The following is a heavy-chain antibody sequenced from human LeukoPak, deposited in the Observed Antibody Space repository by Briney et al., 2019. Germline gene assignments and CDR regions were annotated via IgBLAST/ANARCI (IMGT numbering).Heavy chain of an antibody. D-gene: IGHD2-2*01. CDR2: IKRDGSET. CDR1: EFTFSSSW. CDR3: ARLSTSVPQGDY. Sequence: GGSLRLSCEASEFTFSSSWMSWVRQAPGKGLEWVANIKRDGSETYYVDSVKGRFTISRDNTKNSLYLQMNSLRAEDTAVYYCARLSTSVPQGDYWGQGTLVTVSS. V-gene: IGHV3-7*01. J-gene: IGHJ4*02.